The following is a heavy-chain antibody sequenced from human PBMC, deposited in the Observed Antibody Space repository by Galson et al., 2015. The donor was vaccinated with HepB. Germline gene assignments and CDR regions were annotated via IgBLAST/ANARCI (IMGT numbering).Heavy chain of an antibody. Sequence: SETLSLTCTVSGGSISSDYWSWIRQPPGKGLEWIGYTYNSGSTKYNPSLKSRVTISADTPKNQFSLRMSSVTAADTAVYFCARHADNRYSYGVDVWGQGTTVVVSS. CDR2: TYNSGST. CDR3: ARHADNRYSYGVDV. J-gene: IGHJ6*02. CDR1: GGSISSDY. V-gene: IGHV4-59*08. D-gene: IGHD2-15*01.